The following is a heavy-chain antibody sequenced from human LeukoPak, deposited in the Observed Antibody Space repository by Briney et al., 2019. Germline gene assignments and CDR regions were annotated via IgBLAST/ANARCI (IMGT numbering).Heavy chain of an antibody. CDR3: ARDLGMTDGDYVSYFDY. D-gene: IGHD4-17*01. CDR2: ISGSGGST. V-gene: IGHV3-23*01. CDR1: GFTFSSYA. J-gene: IGHJ4*02. Sequence: GGSLRLSCAASGFTFSSYAMSWVRQAPGKGLEWVSAISGSGGSTYYADSVKGRFTISSDNSKNTLYLQMNSLRAEDTAVYYCARDLGMTDGDYVSYFDYWGQGTLVTVSS.